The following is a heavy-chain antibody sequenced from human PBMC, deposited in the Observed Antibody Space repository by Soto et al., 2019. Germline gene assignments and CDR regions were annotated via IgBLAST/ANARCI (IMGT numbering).Heavy chain of an antibody. J-gene: IGHJ6*02. CDR2: INSDGSST. CDR3: AMEVADYYGMDV. D-gene: IGHD6-19*01. Sequence: EVQLVESGGGLVQPGGSLRLSCAASGFTFSSYWMHWVRQAPGKGLVWVSRINSDGSSTNYADSVKGRFTISRDNAKNTLYLQMNSLRAEDTAVYYCAMEVADYYGMDVWGQGTTVTVSS. CDR1: GFTFSSYW. V-gene: IGHV3-74*01.